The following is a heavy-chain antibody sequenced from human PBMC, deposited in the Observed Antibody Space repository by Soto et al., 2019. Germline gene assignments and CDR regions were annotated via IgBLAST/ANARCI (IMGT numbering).Heavy chain of an antibody. CDR2: FDPEDGET. CDR1: GYTLTELS. D-gene: IGHD6-13*01. J-gene: IGHJ5*02. CDR3: ATAAAAVALYSSSRGYWCDP. Sequence: ASVKVSCKVSGYTLTELSMHWLRQAPGKGLELMGGFDPEDGETIDAQKFQGRVTMTEDTSTGTAYMELSSLRSEDKAVYYCATAAAAVALYSSSRGYWCDPWGQGTLVTVSS. V-gene: IGHV1-24*01.